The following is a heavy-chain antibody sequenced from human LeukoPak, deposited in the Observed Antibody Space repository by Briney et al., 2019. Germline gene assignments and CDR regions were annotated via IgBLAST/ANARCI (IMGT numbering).Heavy chain of an antibody. CDR2: ISAYNGNT. D-gene: IGHD2-15*01. V-gene: IGHV1-18*01. Sequence: ASVKVSCKASGYTFTSYGISWVRQAPGQGLEWMGWISAYNGNTNYAQKLQGRVTMTTDTSTSTAYMELRSLRSDDTAVYYCARESPVVAASLTDYWGQGTLVTVSS. CDR1: GYTFTSYG. CDR3: ARESPVVAASLTDY. J-gene: IGHJ4*02.